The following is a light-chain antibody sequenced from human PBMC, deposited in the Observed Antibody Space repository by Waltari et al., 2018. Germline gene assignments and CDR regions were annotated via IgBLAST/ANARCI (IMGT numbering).Light chain of an antibody. J-gene: IGKJ2*01. Sequence: DIVMTQYPDSLAVSLGERATINCKSSQSVLHSSNNKNYLAWHQQKPGQPPKLLIYWASTRESGVPDRFSGSGSVTDFTLTISSLQAEDVAVYYCQQYYDIPYTFGQGTKLEI. CDR3: QQYYDIPYT. V-gene: IGKV4-1*01. CDR2: WAS. CDR1: QSVLHSSNNKNY.